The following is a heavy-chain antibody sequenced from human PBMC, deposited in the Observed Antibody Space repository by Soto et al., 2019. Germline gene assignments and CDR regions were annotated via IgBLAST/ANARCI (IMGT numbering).Heavy chain of an antibody. V-gene: IGHV3-30*18. CDR3: AKDYSGSLDD. Sequence: PGGSLRLSCAASGFTFSSYGMHWVRQAPGKGLEWVAVISYDGSNKYYADSVKGRFTISRDNSKNTLYLQMNSLRAEDTAVYYCAKDYSGSLDDWGQGTLVTVSS. J-gene: IGHJ4*02. CDR1: GFTFSSYG. D-gene: IGHD1-26*01. CDR2: ISYDGSNK.